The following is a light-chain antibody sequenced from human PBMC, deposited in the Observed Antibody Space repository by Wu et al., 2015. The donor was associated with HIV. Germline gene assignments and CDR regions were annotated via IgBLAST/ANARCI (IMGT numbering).Light chain of an antibody. J-gene: IGKJ1*01. V-gene: IGKV3-20*01. Sequence: EVVLTQSPVTLSLSPGERATLSCRASQIITSSYLAWYQQKPGQAPRLLIYGASYRAPGIPDRVSGSGSGTDFTLTISSLESEDFAIYYCQQCYNWPQTFGQGTKVEIK. CDR1: QIITSSY. CDR3: QQCYNWPQT. CDR2: GAS.